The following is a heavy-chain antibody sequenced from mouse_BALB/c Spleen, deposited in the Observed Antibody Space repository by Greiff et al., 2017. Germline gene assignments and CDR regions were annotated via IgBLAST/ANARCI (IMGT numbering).Heavy chain of an antibody. CDR2: ISDGGSYT. V-gene: IGHV5-4*02. J-gene: IGHJ3*01. Sequence: EVKVEESGGGLVKPGGSLKLSCAASGFTFSDYYMYWVRQTPEKRLEWVATISDGGSYTYYPDSVKGRFTISRDNAKNNLYLKMSSLKSEDTAMYYCAKNYYGSSSWFAYWGQGTLVTVSA. CDR3: AKNYYGSSSWFAY. D-gene: IGHD1-1*01. CDR1: GFTFSDYY.